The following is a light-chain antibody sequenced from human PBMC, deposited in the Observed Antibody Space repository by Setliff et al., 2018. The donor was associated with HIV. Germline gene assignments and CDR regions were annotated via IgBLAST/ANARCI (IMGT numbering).Light chain of an antibody. J-gene: IGLJ1*01. Sequence: QSVLAQPASVSGSPGQSITISCIGSSSDVGKYDLVSWYQQYPGKAPGLIIYGDSERPPGVSNRFSGSKSGNTASLTISGLQADDEADYYCCSYTRGGTYVFGTGTKV. V-gene: IGLV2-23*01. CDR1: SSDVGKYDL. CDR3: CSYTRGGTYV. CDR2: GDS.